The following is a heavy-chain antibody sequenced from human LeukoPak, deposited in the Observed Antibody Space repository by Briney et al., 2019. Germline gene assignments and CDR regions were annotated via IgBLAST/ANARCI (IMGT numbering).Heavy chain of an antibody. CDR2: ITGGDLST. D-gene: IGHD3-22*01. Sequence: GGALRLSCAASGFTLSNFSMNWVRQAPGKGLEWVSAITGGDLSTYYADSVKGRLTISRDNSKSPLYLQMNSLRAEDTAVYYCAKGGLVHAFDIWGQGTMVTVSS. CDR3: AKGGLVHAFDI. CDR1: GFTLSNFS. V-gene: IGHV3-23*01. J-gene: IGHJ3*02.